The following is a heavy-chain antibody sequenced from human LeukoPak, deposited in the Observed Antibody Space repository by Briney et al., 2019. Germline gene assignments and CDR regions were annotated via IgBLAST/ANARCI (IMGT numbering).Heavy chain of an antibody. Sequence: MSSETLSLTCTVSGGSISGYYWTWIRRSPGKGLEWIAYIYYSGSTNYNPSLKSRVTISVDTSKNQFSLRLSSVTAADTAVYFCARLRGNYFPDYWGQGTLVTVSS. CDR1: GGSISGYY. V-gene: IGHV4-59*01. J-gene: IGHJ4*02. CDR2: IYYSGST. CDR3: ARLRGNYFPDY. D-gene: IGHD4-11*01.